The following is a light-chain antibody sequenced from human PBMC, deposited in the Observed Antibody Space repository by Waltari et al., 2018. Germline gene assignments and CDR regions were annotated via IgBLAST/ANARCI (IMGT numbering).Light chain of an antibody. CDR1: EIIRSNY. Sequence: EIVLTQSPGTLSLSPGESATLSCRASEIIRSNYLAWYQHTPGQAPRLLIYAASNRATGIPDRFSGGGSGTDFTLTIGGLEPEDFAVFYCQQYARSPWTCGQGTKVEVK. CDR3: QQYARSPWT. J-gene: IGKJ1*01. CDR2: AAS. V-gene: IGKV3-20*01.